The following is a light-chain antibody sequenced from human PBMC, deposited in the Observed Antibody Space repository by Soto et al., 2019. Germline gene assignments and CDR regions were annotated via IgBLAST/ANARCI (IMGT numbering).Light chain of an antibody. V-gene: IGKV1-5*03. CDR3: QQYQSYPIT. CDR2: KAS. J-gene: IGKJ3*01. Sequence: DIQMTQSPSTLSASAGDRVTLTCRASQFISNTLAWYQQKPGKAPKLLIYKASSLESGVPSRFSGSGSGTEFTLTISSLQPDDFATFYCQQYQSYPITFGPGTKVDIK. CDR1: QFISNT.